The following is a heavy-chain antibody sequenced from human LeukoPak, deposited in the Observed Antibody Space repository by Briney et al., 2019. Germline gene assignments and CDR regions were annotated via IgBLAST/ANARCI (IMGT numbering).Heavy chain of an antibody. Sequence: GGSLRLSCAASGFTFSSYEMNWVRQAPGKGLEWVSYFSSSGSTIYYADSVKGRFTISRDNAKNSLYLQMNSLRAEDTAMYYCAKVSLNMVNDAFDIWGQGTMVSVSS. J-gene: IGHJ3*02. CDR2: FSSSGSTI. D-gene: IGHD4/OR15-4a*01. V-gene: IGHV3-48*03. CDR3: AKVSLNMVNDAFDI. CDR1: GFTFSSYE.